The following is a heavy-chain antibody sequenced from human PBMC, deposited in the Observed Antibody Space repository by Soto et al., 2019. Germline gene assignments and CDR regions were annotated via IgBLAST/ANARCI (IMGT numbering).Heavy chain of an antibody. CDR1: DFSLSGFY. Sequence: GGSLRLSCVGSDFSLSGFYMSWVRQAPGKGLEWLSFISMSGSYKTYAASVEGRSTISRDNVKNILYLQMDSLGAEDTAVYYCASRGHCSNGQCHPFDYWGQGTQVTVSS. J-gene: IGHJ4*02. D-gene: IGHD2-8*01. V-gene: IGHV3-11*06. CDR3: ASRGHCSNGQCHPFDY. CDR2: ISMSGSYK.